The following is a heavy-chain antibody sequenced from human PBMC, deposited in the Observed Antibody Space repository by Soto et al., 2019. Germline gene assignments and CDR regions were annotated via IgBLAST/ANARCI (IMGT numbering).Heavy chain of an antibody. V-gene: IGHV3-30-3*01. CDR1: GFTFSSYA. Sequence: GWSLRLSCAASGFTFSSYAMHWVRQAPGKGLEWVAVISYDGSNKYYADSVKGRFTISRENSKNTLYLQMNSLRAEDTAVYYCAREFESYWGKGTLVTVSS. CDR3: AREFESY. D-gene: IGHD3-9*01. J-gene: IGHJ4*02. CDR2: ISYDGSNK.